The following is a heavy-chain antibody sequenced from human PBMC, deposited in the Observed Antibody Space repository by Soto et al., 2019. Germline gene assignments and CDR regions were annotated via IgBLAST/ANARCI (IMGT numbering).Heavy chain of an antibody. J-gene: IGHJ5*02. CDR2: IYESGST. D-gene: IGHD2-15*01. V-gene: IGHV4-38-2*02. CDR3: ARVKAEIVVVTSLFYRINWFDP. CDR1: GDTISNTYY. Sequence: PSETLSLTCSVSGDTISNTYYWGWIRQPPGKGLEWIGTIYESGSTYYNPSLHRRVIMSVDTSKNQFSLKLTSVTAADTAVYFCARVKAEIVVVTSLFYRINWFDPWGPGIQVTVSS.